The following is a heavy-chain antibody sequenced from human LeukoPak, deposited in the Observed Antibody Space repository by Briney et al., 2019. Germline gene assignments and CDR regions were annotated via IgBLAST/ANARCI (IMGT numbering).Heavy chain of an antibody. CDR2: LSGSGDRT. V-gene: IGHV3-23*01. D-gene: IGHD2-15*01. CDR3: AKDMPLCTDGSCRPGWPFDY. J-gene: IGHJ4*02. Sequence: PGGSLRLSCAPSGFTFSSYGMHWVRQAPEKGLEWGSGLSGSGDRTYYADSVKGRVTDSRDNSKNTVYLQINSLRAEHTAVYCCAKDMPLCTDGSCRPGWPFDYWGQGTLVTVSS. CDR1: GFTFSSYG.